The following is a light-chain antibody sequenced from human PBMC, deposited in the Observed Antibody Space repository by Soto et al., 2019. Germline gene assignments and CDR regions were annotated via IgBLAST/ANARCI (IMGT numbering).Light chain of an antibody. CDR3: QQSYSTPCT. CDR1: QSISSY. J-gene: IGKJ1*01. V-gene: IGKV1-39*01. CDR2: AAS. Sequence: DIQMTQSPSSPSASVVDRLTITFRASQSISSYVNWYQQKPGKAPKLLIYAASSLQSGVPSRFSGSGSGTDFTLTISSLQPEDFATYYCQQSYSTPCTFGQGTKVDIK.